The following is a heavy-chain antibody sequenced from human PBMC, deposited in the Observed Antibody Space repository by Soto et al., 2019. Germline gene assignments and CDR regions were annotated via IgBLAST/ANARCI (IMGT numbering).Heavy chain of an antibody. V-gene: IGHV4-31*03. CDR1: GGSISIGGYY. Sequence: SETLSLTCTVSGGSISIGGYYWNWIRQHPGKGLEWIGYIYYSGSTHYNPSLKSRVTISVDTSKNQFSLKLRSVNAADTAVYFCARGRRVLAWHGRYAFWGQGTLLTVSS. CDR3: ARGRRVLAWHGRYAF. J-gene: IGHJ4*02. CDR2: IYYSGST. D-gene: IGHD3-3*01.